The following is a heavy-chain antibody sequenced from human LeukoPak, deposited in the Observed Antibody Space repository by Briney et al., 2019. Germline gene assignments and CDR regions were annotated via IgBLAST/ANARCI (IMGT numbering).Heavy chain of an antibody. CDR2: IYYSGST. Sequence: SETLSLTCTVSGGSISSYYWSWLRQPPGKGLEWIGYIYYSGSTNYNPSLKSRVTISVDTSKNQFSLKLSSVTAADTAVYYCATSGAHDAFDIWGQGTMVTVSS. V-gene: IGHV4-59*08. CDR3: ATSGAHDAFDI. D-gene: IGHD3-10*01. CDR1: GGSISSYY. J-gene: IGHJ3*02.